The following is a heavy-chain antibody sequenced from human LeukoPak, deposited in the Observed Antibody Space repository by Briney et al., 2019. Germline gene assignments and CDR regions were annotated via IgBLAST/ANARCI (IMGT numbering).Heavy chain of an antibody. D-gene: IGHD5-12*01. CDR2: INPNSGGT. J-gene: IGHJ4*02. V-gene: IGHV1-2*04. Sequence: ASVKVSCKASGYTFTGYYMHWVRQAPGQGLEWMGWINPNSGGTNYAQKFQGWVTMTRDTSISTAYMELSRLRSDHTAVYYCARENIVATPAFDYWGQGTLVTVSS. CDR3: ARENIVATPAFDY. CDR1: GYTFTGYY.